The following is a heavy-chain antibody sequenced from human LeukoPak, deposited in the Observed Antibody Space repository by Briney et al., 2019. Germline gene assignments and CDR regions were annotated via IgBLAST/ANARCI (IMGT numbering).Heavy chain of an antibody. J-gene: IGHJ3*02. CDR1: GFTFSSSW. D-gene: IGHD5-18*01. V-gene: IGHV3-53*01. CDR2: IYSGGST. CDR3: ARETKGYSYGPNAFDI. Sequence: GGSLRLSCAASGFTFSSSWMHWVRQAPGKGLEWVSVIYSGGSTYYADSVKGRFTISRDNSKNTLYLQMNSLRAEDTAVYYCARETKGYSYGPNAFDIWGQGTMVTVSS.